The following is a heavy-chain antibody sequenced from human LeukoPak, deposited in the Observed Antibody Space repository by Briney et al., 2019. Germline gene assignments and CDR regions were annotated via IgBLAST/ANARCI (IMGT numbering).Heavy chain of an antibody. CDR2: INPNSGGT. CDR3: AREGTYYYGSGSYSSRWFDP. Sequence: WASVKVSCTASGYTFTGYYMHWVRQAPGQGLEWMGRINPNSGGTNYAQKFQGRVTMTRDTSISTAYMELSRLRSDDTAVYYCAREGTYYYGSGSYSSRWFDPWGQGTLVTVSS. J-gene: IGHJ5*02. D-gene: IGHD3-10*01. CDR1: GYTFTGYY. V-gene: IGHV1-2*06.